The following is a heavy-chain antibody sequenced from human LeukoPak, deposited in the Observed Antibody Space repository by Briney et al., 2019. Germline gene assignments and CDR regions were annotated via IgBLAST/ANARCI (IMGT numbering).Heavy chain of an antibody. CDR3: AKDATMVRGVITPIDYYYMDV. D-gene: IGHD3-10*01. V-gene: IGHV3-30*18. CDR2: ISYDGSNK. CDR1: GFTFSSYG. J-gene: IGHJ6*03. Sequence: GGSLRLSCAASGFTFSSYGMHWVRQAPGKGLEWVAVISYDGSNKYYADSVKGRFTISRDNSKNTLYLQMTSLRAEDTAVYYCAKDATMVRGVITPIDYYYMDVWGKGTTVTVSS.